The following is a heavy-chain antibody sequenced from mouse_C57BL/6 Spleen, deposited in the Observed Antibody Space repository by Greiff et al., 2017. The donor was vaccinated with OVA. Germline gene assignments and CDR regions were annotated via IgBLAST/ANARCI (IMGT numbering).Heavy chain of an antibody. V-gene: IGHV5-16*01. D-gene: IGHD3-3*01. CDR1: GFTFSDYY. J-gene: IGHJ2*01. CDR3: ARGGTWFDY. Sequence: EVQRVESEGGLVQPGSSMKLSCTASGFTFSDYYMAWVRQVPEKGLEWVANINYDGSSTYYLDSLKSRFIISRDNAKNILYLQMSSLKSEDTATYYCARGGTWFDYWGQGTTLTVSS. CDR2: INYDGSST.